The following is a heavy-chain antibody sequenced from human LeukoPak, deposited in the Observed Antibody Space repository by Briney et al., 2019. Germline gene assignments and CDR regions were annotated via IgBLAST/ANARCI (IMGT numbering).Heavy chain of an antibody. V-gene: IGHV4-39*01. D-gene: IGHD3-9*01. CDR1: GGSITNSSYY. CDR3: ARQYHDILTGYPYYFDY. J-gene: IGHJ4*02. Sequence: SETLSLTCTVSGGSITNSSYYWGWIRQPPGKGLEWIGAIYYSGSTYFDPSLKSRVTMSVDTSKNQFSLKLTSVTATDTAVYFCARQYHDILTGYPYYFDYWGQGTLVTVSS. CDR2: IYYSGST.